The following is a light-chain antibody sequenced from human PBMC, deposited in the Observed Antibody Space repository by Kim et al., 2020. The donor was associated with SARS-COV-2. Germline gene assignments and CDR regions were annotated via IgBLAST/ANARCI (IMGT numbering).Light chain of an antibody. V-gene: IGKV3-15*01. CDR3: QKYDDWPLLT. Sequence: IVMTQSPATLSVSPGERVTLSCRASQSVKNHLAWYQQRPGQAPRLLIYGASTRATDISARFSGSGSGTEFTLTIRSLQSEDLAVYYCQKYDDWPLLTFGGGTPVDIK. J-gene: IGKJ4*01. CDR2: GAS. CDR1: QSVKNH.